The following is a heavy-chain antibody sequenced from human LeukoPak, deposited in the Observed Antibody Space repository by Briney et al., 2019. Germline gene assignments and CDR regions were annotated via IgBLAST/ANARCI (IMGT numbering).Heavy chain of an antibody. CDR3: ASILYPVWAFDY. CDR2: IYYSGST. CDR1: GGSISSSSYY. J-gene: IGHJ4*02. Sequence: KPSETLSLTCTVSGGSISSSSYYWGWIRQPPGKGLEWIGSIYYSGSTYYNPSLKSRVTISVDTSKNQFSLKLSSVTAADTAVYYCASILYPVWAFDYWGQGTLVTVSS. V-gene: IGHV4-39*01. D-gene: IGHD2-8*01.